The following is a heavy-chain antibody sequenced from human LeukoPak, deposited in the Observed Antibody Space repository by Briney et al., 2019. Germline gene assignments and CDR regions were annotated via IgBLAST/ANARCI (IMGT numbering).Heavy chain of an antibody. V-gene: IGHV1-69*06. CDR2: IIPIFGTA. Sequence: SVKVSCKASGGTFSSYAISWVRQAPGQGLEWMGGIIPIFGTANYAQKFQGRVTITADKSTSTAYMELSSLRSEDTAVYYCARGGGDYVWGSYHYNFDYWGQGTLVTVSS. D-gene: IGHD3-16*02. CDR3: ARGGGDYVWGSYHYNFDY. J-gene: IGHJ4*02. CDR1: GGTFSSYA.